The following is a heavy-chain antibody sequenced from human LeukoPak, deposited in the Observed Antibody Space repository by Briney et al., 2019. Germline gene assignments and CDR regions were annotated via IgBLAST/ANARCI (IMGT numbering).Heavy chain of an antibody. CDR3: ARGPFRDSSSWYYFDY. V-gene: IGHV4-59*01. CDR1: GDSITSYF. J-gene: IGHJ4*02. D-gene: IGHD6-13*01. Sequence: SSETLSLTCTVSGDSITSYFWSWIRQPPGKGLEWIGYVFYIGSTNYNPSLKSRVTLSVDTSKNQFSLNLRSVTAADTAVYYCARGPFRDSSSWYYFDYWGQGTLVTVSS. CDR2: VFYIGST.